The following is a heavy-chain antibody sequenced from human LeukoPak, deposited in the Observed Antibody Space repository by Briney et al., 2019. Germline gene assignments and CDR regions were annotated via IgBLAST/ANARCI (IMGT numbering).Heavy chain of an antibody. CDR3: ARDTVTQGGDY. CDR1: GGSISSGPYY. V-gene: IGHV4-61*02. Sequence: SQTLSLTCTVSGGSISSGPYYWSWIRQPAGKGLEWIGRIYSSGRTNYNPSLKSRVTISLDTSKNQISLKVTSVTAADTAVYYCARDTVTQGGDYWGQGTLVTVSS. J-gene: IGHJ4*02. CDR2: IYSSGRT. D-gene: IGHD4-11*01.